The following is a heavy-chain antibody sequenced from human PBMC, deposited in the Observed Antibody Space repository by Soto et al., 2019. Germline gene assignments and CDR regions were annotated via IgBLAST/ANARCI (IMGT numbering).Heavy chain of an antibody. CDR3: ARATYDSSTYFLDY. Sequence: QVQLQESGPGLVKPSQTLSLTCTVSGASISGGDYYWTWIRQPPGKGLEWIGSIYYTGNTYSNPSLESRLSISVDPSNNQVALRLTAVSAADTAIYYCARATYDSSTYFLDYWGQGTLVTVSS. CDR1: GASISGGDYY. J-gene: IGHJ4*02. D-gene: IGHD3-22*01. V-gene: IGHV4-30-4*01. CDR2: IYYTGNT.